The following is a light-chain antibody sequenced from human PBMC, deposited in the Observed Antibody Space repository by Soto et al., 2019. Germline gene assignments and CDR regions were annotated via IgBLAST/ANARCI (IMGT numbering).Light chain of an antibody. Sequence: EVVLTQSPSALSVSTGERATLSCRASQSVSNNYLAWYQQKPGQAPRLLIYGASNRATGIPDRFSGSGSGTDFTLTISRLEPEDIAVYYCQQYGSSGTFGQGTKVDI. CDR2: GAS. CDR1: QSVSNNY. V-gene: IGKV3-20*01. CDR3: QQYGSSGT. J-gene: IGKJ1*01.